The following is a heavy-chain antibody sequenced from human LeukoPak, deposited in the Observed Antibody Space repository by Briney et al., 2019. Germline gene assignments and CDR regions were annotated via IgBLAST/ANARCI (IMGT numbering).Heavy chain of an antibody. CDR1: GYTFTGYN. V-gene: IGHV1-2*02. CDR3: ARPKAAAGTISAPEI. Sequence: ASVKVSCRASGYTFTGYNIHWVRQAPGQGLEWMGWINPGTGGTDSAQKFQGRVTMTRDTSLSTAYLEVSGLTSDDTAVYYCARPKAAAGTISAPEIWGQGTLVTVSS. CDR2: INPGTGGT. D-gene: IGHD6-13*01. J-gene: IGHJ3*02.